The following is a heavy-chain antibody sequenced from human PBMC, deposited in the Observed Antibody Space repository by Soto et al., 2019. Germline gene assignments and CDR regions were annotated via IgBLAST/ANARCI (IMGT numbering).Heavy chain of an antibody. J-gene: IGHJ3*02. CDR2: ISGSGGST. CDR1: GFTFSSYA. V-gene: IGHV3-23*01. CDR3: AKSGSGWYHAFDI. Sequence: EVQLLESGGGLVQPGGSLRLSCAASGFTFSSYAMSWVRQAPGKGLEWVSPISGSGGSTYYADSVKGRFTISRDNSKNTLYLQMNSLRAEDTAVYYCAKSGSGWYHAFDIWGQGTMVTVSS. D-gene: IGHD6-19*01.